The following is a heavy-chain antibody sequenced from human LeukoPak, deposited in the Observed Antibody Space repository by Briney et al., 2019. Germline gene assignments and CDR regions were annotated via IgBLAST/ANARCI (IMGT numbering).Heavy chain of an antibody. V-gene: IGHV4-39*01. J-gene: IGHJ2*01. Sequence: SETLSLTCTVSGGSIDSNNFCWGWIRQPPGKGLEWIGTIYSTGNTYYNPSLKTRVSISIDTSKSQFSLNLRSVTAADTALYSCARRGRYGSAFNRYFDLWGRGTLVSVSS. D-gene: IGHD3-16*01. CDR3: ARRGRYGSAFNRYFDL. CDR2: IYSTGNT. CDR1: GGSIDSNNFC.